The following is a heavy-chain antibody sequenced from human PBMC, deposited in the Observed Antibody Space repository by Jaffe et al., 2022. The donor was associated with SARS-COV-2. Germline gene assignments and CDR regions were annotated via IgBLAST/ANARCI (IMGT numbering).Heavy chain of an antibody. CDR2: TRNKANSYTT. CDR1: GFTFSDHY. D-gene: IGHD4-17*01. CDR3: ARAGGLYYYYYMDV. V-gene: IGHV3-72*01. Sequence: EVQLVESGGGLVQPGGSLRLSCAASGFTFSDHYMDWVRQAPGKGLEWVGRTRNKANSYTTEYAASVKGRFTISRDDSKNSLYLQMNSLKTEDTAVYYCARAGGLYYYYYMDVWGKGTTVTVSS. J-gene: IGHJ6*03.